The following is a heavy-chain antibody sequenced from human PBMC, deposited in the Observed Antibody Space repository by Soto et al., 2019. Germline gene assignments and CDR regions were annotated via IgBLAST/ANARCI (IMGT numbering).Heavy chain of an antibody. Sequence: EVQLLESGGGLVQPGGSLRLSCAASGFTFSSYAMSWVRQAPGKGLEWVSVISGSGDSTYYADSVRGRFTISRDNSKNTLYLQMNSLRAEDTAVYYCAKDRDGAAAGPTNFYGMDVCGQGTTVTVSS. CDR1: GFTFSSYA. J-gene: IGHJ6*02. CDR3: AKDRDGAAAGPTNFYGMDV. CDR2: ISGSGDST. V-gene: IGHV3-23*01. D-gene: IGHD6-13*01.